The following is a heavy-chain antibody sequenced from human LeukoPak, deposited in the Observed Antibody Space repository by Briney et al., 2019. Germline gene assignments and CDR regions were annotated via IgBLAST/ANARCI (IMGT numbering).Heavy chain of an antibody. J-gene: IGHJ6*02. CDR2: ISSSSSTI. D-gene: IGHD2-2*01. V-gene: IGHV3-48*04. CDR3: ARGLSYCSSTSCHSVGMDV. Sequence: GGSLRLSCAASGFTFSSYSMNWVRQAPGKGLEWVSYISSSSSTIYYADSVKGRFTISRDNAKNSLYLQMNSLRAEDTAVYYCARGLSYCSSTSCHSVGMDVWGQGTTVTVSS. CDR1: GFTFSSYS.